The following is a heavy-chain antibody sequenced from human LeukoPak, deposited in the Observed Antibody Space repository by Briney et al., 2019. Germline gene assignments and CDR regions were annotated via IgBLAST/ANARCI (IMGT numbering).Heavy chain of an antibody. CDR3: ARDRFGELFLNMDY. D-gene: IGHD3-10*01. Sequence: ASVKVSCKASGYTFTGYYMHWVRQAPGQGLEWMGWINPNSGGTNYAQKFQGRVTMTRDTFISTAYMELSRLRSDDTAVYYCARDRFGELFLNMDYWGQGTLVTVSS. CDR2: INPNSGGT. V-gene: IGHV1-2*02. J-gene: IGHJ4*02. CDR1: GYTFTGYY.